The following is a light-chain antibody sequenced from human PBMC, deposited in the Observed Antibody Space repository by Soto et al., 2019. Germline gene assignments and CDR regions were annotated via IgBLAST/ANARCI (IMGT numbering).Light chain of an antibody. CDR1: SSDVGAYNY. J-gene: IGLJ1*01. V-gene: IGLV2-8*01. CDR3: SSYAGTNRV. CDR2: EVS. Sequence: QSVLTQPPSASGSPGQSVTISCTGTSSDVGAYNYVSWYQQHPGKAPKVMIYEVSKRPSGAPDRFSGSKSGNTASLTVSGLQAEDEAEYYCSSYAGTNRVFGTGTKVTVL.